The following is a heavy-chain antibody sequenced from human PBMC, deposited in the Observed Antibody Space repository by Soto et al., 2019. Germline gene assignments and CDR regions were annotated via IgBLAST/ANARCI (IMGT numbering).Heavy chain of an antibody. CDR1: GGSISSGASY. V-gene: IGHV4-30-4*01. CDR2: IYYSGGT. Sequence: QVQLQESGPGLVKTSQTLSLTCTVSGGSISSGASYWSWIRQPPGKGLERIGFIYYSGGTYYKPSIQCRVTLSVDTSKNKFSLILSSVTAADTAVYYSASSSTGELWVYAYGFDPWGPGTLVTVSS. J-gene: IGHJ5*02. CDR3: ASSSTGELWVYAYGFDP. D-gene: IGHD3-16*01.